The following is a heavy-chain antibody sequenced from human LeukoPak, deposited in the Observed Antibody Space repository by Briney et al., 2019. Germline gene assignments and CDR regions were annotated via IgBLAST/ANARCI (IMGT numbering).Heavy chain of an antibody. D-gene: IGHD3-3*01. J-gene: IGHJ4*02. V-gene: IGHV3-30*18. CDR1: GFTFSSYG. CDR3: AKESSIDFWSGYPLDY. Sequence: GGSLRLSCAASGFTFSSYGMHWVRQAPGKGLEWVAVISYDGSNKYYADSVKGRFTISRDNSKNTLYLQMNSLRAEDTAVYYCAKESSIDFWSGYPLDYWGQGTLVTVSS. CDR2: ISYDGSNK.